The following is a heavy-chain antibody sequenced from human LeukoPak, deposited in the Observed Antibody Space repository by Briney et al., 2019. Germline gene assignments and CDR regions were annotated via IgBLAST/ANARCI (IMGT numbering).Heavy chain of an antibody. V-gene: IGHV4-59*08. D-gene: IGHD3-10*01. Sequence: SETLSLTCTVSGGSISSYYWSWIRKPPGKGLEWIGSIYHSGSTYYNPSLKSRVTISVDTSKNQFSLKLSSVTAADTAVYYCARAGNYYSSGSYLGYWGQGTLVTVSS. CDR3: ARAGNYYSSGSYLGY. CDR2: IYHSGST. J-gene: IGHJ4*02. CDR1: GGSISSYY.